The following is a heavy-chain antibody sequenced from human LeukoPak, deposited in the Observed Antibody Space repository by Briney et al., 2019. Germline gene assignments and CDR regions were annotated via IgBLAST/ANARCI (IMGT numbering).Heavy chain of an antibody. D-gene: IGHD3-22*01. CDR2: ISDSGGRT. J-gene: IGHJ4*02. V-gene: IGHV3-23*01. CDR3: AKRGVVIRVILVGFHKEAYYFDS. Sequence: GSLRLSCAVSGIALSNYGMSWVRQAPGKGLEWVAGISDSGGRTKYADSVKGRFTISRDNSKNTLYLQMNSLRAEDTAVYFCAKRGVVIRVILVGFHKEAYYFDSWGQGALVTVSS. CDR1: GIALSNYG.